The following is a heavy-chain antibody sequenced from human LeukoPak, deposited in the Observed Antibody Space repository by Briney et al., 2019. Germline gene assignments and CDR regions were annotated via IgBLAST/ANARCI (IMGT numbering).Heavy chain of an antibody. D-gene: IGHD2-8*01. Sequence: GGSLRLSCAASGFTFRSYWMSWVRQAPGKGLEWVANIKGDGSEKNYVDSVKGRFTISRDSAKNSLNLQMNSLRVEETGVYYCARGGVPYGLDVWGQGTTVTVSS. V-gene: IGHV3-7*05. CDR3: ARGGVPYGLDV. CDR1: GFTFRSYW. CDR2: IKGDGSEK. J-gene: IGHJ6*02.